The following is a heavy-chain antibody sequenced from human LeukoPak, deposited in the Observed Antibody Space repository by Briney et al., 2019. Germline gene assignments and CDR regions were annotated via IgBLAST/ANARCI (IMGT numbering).Heavy chain of an antibody. J-gene: IGHJ2*01. CDR1: GGSVSSYY. V-gene: IGHV4-4*09. CDR3: ARFHSGPSGWYVLWYFDL. CDR2: IYSSENT. D-gene: IGHD6-19*01. Sequence: SETLSLTCTVSGGSVSSYYWSWIRQPPGKGLEWIGYIYSSENTKYNSSLESRVTMSVDTSKNQFFLKLSSVTAADTAVYYCARFHSGPSGWYVLWYFDLWGRGTLVTASS.